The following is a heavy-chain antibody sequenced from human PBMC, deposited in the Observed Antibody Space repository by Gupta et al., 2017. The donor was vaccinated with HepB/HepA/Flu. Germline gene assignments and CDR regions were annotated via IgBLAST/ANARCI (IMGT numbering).Heavy chain of an antibody. CDR3: ARELGATGSYYYGMDV. CDR2: IKSNMEGGII. V-gene: IGHV3-15*01. D-gene: IGHD1-26*01. CDR1: GFSFTDAW. Sequence: EVQLVESGGGLVNPGGSLRLSCESSGFSFTDAWMTWVRQVPGKGLEWVGRIKSNMEGGIIDYAGPVKGRFTISRDDSKNTLYLQMNSLKSEDTSIYYCARELGATGSYYYGMDVWGQGTTVTVS. J-gene: IGHJ6*02.